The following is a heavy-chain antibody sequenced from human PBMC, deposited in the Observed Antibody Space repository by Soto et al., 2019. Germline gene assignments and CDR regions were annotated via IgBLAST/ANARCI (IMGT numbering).Heavy chain of an antibody. CDR1: GFTFSDAW. Sequence: PGGSLRLSCAASGFTFSDAWMHWVRQTPGKGLEWVGRIKTKTDGLTTDYAAPVKGKFTISRDDSKNTLYLQMNSLKTEDTAVYYCFFWSGYYYNDYWGQGTLVTVSS. CDR3: FFWSGYYYNDY. CDR2: IKTKTDGLTT. D-gene: IGHD3-3*01. V-gene: IGHV3-15*07. J-gene: IGHJ4*02.